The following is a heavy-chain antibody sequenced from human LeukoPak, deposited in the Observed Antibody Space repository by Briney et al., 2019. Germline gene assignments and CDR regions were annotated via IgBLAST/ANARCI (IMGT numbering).Heavy chain of an antibody. J-gene: IGHJ6*03. Sequence: GGSLRLSCGASGFTFSSYGMHWVRQAPGKGLEWVAFIRYDGSNKYYADSVKGRFTISRDNSKNSLYLQMNSLRAEDTAVYYCASQPTEYSSSSTYYYYYYMDVWGKGTTVTVSS. CDR2: IRYDGSNK. CDR3: ASQPTEYSSSSTYYYYYYMDV. D-gene: IGHD6-6*01. CDR1: GFTFSSYG. V-gene: IGHV3-30*02.